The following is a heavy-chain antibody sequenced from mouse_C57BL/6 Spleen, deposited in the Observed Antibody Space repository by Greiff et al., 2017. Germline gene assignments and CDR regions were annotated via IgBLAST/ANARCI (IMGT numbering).Heavy chain of an antibody. CDR3: VYYYGSSYWYFDV. Sequence: VQLQQSGPELVKPGASVKISCKASGYSFTDYNMNWVKQSNGKSLEWIGVINPNYGTTSYNQKFKGKATLTVDQSSSTAYMQLNSLTSEDSAVYYCVYYYGSSYWYFDVWGTGTTVTVSS. D-gene: IGHD1-1*01. J-gene: IGHJ1*03. V-gene: IGHV1-39*01. CDR2: INPNYGTT. CDR1: GYSFTDYN.